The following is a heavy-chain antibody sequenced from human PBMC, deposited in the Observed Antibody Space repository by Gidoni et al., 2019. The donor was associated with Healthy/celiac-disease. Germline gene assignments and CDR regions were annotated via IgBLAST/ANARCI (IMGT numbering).Heavy chain of an antibody. J-gene: IGHJ4*02. CDR1: GFTFSSYG. Sequence: QVQLMESGGGVVQPGRSLRLSCAASGFTFSSYGMHWVRQAPGKGLEWVAVISYDGSNKYYADSVKGRFTISRDNSKNTLYLQMNSLRAEDTAVYYCAKDQGDGCLDYWGQGTLVTVSS. CDR2: ISYDGSNK. D-gene: IGHD6-19*01. V-gene: IGHV3-30*18. CDR3: AKDQGDGCLDY.